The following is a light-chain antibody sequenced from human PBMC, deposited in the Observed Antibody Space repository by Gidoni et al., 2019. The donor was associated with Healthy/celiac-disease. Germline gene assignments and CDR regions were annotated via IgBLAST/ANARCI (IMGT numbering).Light chain of an antibody. J-gene: IGKJ2*01. CDR3: QQYYRDSYT. CDR1: QGISSY. CDR2: AAS. Sequence: AIRMTQSPSSLSAATGDRNTITCRASQGISSYLAWYQQKPEKAPKLLIYAASPLQSGVPSRFSGSGSGTAFTLTISCLQSADCATYYCQQYYRDSYTFGQVTKLEIK. V-gene: IGKV1-8*01.